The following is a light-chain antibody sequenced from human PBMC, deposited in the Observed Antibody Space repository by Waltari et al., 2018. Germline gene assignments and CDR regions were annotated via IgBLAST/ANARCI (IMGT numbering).Light chain of an antibody. J-gene: IGLJ3*02. CDR2: DKN. CDR1: RLRRSF. CDR3: SSRDNFNRHAVL. Sequence: SSDLTQDPAVSVALGQTVRITCQGDRLRRSFASWYQQRPGQAPILVISDKNSRPSGIPGRFSGSSSGNTASLTIASTQAEDEADYYCSSRDNFNRHAVLFGGGTKLTVL. V-gene: IGLV3-19*01.